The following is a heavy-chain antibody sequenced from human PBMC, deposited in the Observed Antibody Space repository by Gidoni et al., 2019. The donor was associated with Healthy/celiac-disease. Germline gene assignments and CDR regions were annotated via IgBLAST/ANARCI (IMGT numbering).Heavy chain of an antibody. CDR2: INHSGST. Sequence: QVQLQQWCAGLLKPSETLSLTCAVYGGSFIGYYWSWIRQPPGKGLEWIGEINHSGSTNYNPSLKSRVTISVDTSKNQFSLKLSSVTAADTAVYYCATRPTTYSGYEVGDYWGQGTLVTVSS. CDR3: ATRPTTYSGYEVGDY. J-gene: IGHJ4*02. CDR1: GGSFIGYY. D-gene: IGHD5-12*01. V-gene: IGHV4-34*01.